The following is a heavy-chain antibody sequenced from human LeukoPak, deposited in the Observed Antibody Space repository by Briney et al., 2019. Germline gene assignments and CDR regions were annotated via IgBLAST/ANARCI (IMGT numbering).Heavy chain of an antibody. J-gene: IGHJ4*02. CDR2: ISGDGSSI. CDR1: GFTFSNYY. V-gene: IGHV3-74*01. CDR3: TRAISVN. D-gene: IGHD3-9*01. Sequence: GGSLRLSCVASGFTFSNYYMHWVRQVPGKGPVWVSRISGDGSSILYADSVKGRFTISRDNAKNTLYLQMNSLRAEDTAIYYCTRAISVNWGQGILVTVSS.